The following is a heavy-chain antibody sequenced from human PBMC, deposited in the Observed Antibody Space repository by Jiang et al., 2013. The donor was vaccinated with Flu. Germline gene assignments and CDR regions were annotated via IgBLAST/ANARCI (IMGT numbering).Heavy chain of an antibody. Sequence: SISSGGYVLELDPPXPRKGLEWIGYIYYSGSTYYNPSLKSRVTISVDTSKNQFSLKLSSVTAADTAVYYCARDQVTMVRGVTNSHWGQGTLVTVSS. CDR3: ARDQVTMVRGVTNSH. J-gene: IGHJ4*02. CDR2: IYYSGST. V-gene: IGHV4-31*02. D-gene: IGHD3-10*01. CDR1: SISSGGYV.